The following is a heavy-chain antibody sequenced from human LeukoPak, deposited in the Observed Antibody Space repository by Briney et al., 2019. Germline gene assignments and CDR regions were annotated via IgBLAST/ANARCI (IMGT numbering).Heavy chain of an antibody. Sequence: AASVKVSCKASGYTFTSYDINWVRQATGQGLEWMGWMNPNSGNTGYAQKFQGRVTMTRNTSISTAYMELSSLRAEDTAVYYCAKVRVWFGVPLDYWGQGTLVTVSS. D-gene: IGHD3-10*01. CDR1: GYTFTSYD. V-gene: IGHV1-8*01. CDR2: MNPNSGNT. CDR3: AKVRVWFGVPLDY. J-gene: IGHJ4*02.